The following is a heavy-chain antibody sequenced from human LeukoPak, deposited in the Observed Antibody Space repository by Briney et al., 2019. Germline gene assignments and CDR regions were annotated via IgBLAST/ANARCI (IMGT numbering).Heavy chain of an antibody. J-gene: IGHJ4*02. Sequence: PGGSLRLSCAASGFTFDDYAMHWVRQAPGKGLEWVSGISWDSGSIGYADSVKGRFTISRDNAKSSLYLQMNSLRAEDTALYYCASSSWLYWGQGTLVTVSS. V-gene: IGHV3-9*01. CDR3: ASSSWLY. D-gene: IGHD6-13*01. CDR2: ISWDSGSI. CDR1: GFTFDDYA.